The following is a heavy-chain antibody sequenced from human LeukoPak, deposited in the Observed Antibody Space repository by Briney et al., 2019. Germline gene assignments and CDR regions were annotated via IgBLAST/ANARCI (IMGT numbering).Heavy chain of an antibody. V-gene: IGHV1-2*02. CDR2: INPNSGGT. CDR3: ARSKRVTGTTPYYYMDV. Sequence: ASVKVSCKASGYTFTGYYMHWVRQAPGQGLEWMGWINPNSGGTNYAQKFQGRVTMTRDTSISTAYMELSRLRSDDTAVYYCARSKRVTGTTPYYYMDVWGKGTTVTVSS. D-gene: IGHD1-7*01. J-gene: IGHJ6*03. CDR1: GYTFTGYY.